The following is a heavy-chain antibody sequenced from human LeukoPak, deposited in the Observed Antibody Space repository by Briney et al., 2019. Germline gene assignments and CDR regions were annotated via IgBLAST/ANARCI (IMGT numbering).Heavy chain of an antibody. CDR1: GYTFTGYY. J-gene: IGHJ4*02. CDR2: INPNSGGT. D-gene: IGHD3-22*01. V-gene: IGHV1-2*02. Sequence: ASVKVSCKASGYTFTGYYIHWVRQAPGQGLEWMGWINPNSGGTNYAQKFQGRVTMTRDTSISTAYMELRRLRSDDRAVYYCARGPPTIVVVITTGDFDSCGQGTLVTVSS. CDR3: ARGPPTIVVVITTGDFDS.